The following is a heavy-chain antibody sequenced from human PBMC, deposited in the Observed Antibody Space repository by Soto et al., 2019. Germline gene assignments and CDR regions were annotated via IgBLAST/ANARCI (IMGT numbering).Heavy chain of an antibody. J-gene: IGHJ4*02. CDR2: IIPIFGTT. Sequence: QVQLVQSGAEVKKPGSSVKVSCKASGGTFSTYAITWVRQAPGQGLEWQGGIIPIFGTTDYARKFQGRVTITAAESTSTVLIELSSLTSEDTAVYYCARGVGAYYFDYWGQGTLVTVSS. CDR1: GGTFSTYA. CDR3: ARGVGAYYFDY. V-gene: IGHV1-69*01. D-gene: IGHD1-26*01.